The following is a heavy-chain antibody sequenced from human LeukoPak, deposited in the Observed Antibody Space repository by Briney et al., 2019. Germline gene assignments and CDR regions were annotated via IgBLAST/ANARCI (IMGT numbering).Heavy chain of an antibody. J-gene: IGHJ4*02. D-gene: IGHD3-9*01. Sequence: SETLSLTCTVSGGSISSSSYYWGWIRQPPGKGLEWIGSIYYSGSTYYNPSLKSRVTISVDTSKNQFSLKLSSVTAADTAVYYCARASINYDILTGPPPLFDYWGQGTLVTVSS. V-gene: IGHV4-39*07. CDR3: ARASINYDILTGPPPLFDY. CDR1: GGSISSSSYY. CDR2: IYYSGST.